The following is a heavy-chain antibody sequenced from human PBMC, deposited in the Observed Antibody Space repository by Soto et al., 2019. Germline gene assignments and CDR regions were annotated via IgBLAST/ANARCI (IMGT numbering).Heavy chain of an antibody. CDR1: GLTFSRHA. D-gene: IGHD5-12*01. CDR2: ISGSGGDT. V-gene: IGHV3-23*01. J-gene: IGHJ4*02. Sequence: EVQLLESGGGLVQPGGTLRLSCEASGLTFSRHAMNWVRQAPGKGLEWVSVISGSGGDTYYADSVKGRFTISRDNSKNTVYLEMNSLRAEDTAVYYCARDPEKYSGSDLGIDYWGQGTLVTVSS. CDR3: ARDPEKYSGSDLGIDY.